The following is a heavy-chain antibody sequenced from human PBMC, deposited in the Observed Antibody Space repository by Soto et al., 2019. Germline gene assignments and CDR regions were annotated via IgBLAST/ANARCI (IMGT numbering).Heavy chain of an antibody. J-gene: IGHJ6*02. D-gene: IGHD4-17*01. CDR1: GESFSGYY. CDR2: INHSGST. Sequence: SETLSLTCAVYGESFSGYYWSWIRQPPGKGLEWIGEINHSGSTNYNPSLKSRVTISVDTSKNQFSLKLSSVTAADTAVYYCARGRGYDYGGQKRPVYSVWGQGTTVTVSS. V-gene: IGHV4-34*01. CDR3: ARGRGYDYGGQKRPVYSV.